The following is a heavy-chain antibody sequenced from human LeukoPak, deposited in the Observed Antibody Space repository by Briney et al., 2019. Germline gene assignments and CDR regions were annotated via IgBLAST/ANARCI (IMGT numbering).Heavy chain of an antibody. D-gene: IGHD1-1*01. V-gene: IGHV4-38-2*02. Sequence: SETLSLTCTVSGYSISSDYYWGWIRQPPGKGLEWIGSVHHSGRTYYNPSLKSRVTISVDTSKNQFSLKLNSVTAADTAVYYCARDRGTWNDDGFDYWGQGTLVTVSS. CDR2: VHHSGRT. CDR1: GYSISSDYY. J-gene: IGHJ4*02. CDR3: ARDRGTWNDDGFDY.